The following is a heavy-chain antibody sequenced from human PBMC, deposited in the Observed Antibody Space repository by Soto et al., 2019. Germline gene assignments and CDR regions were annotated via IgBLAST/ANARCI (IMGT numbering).Heavy chain of an antibody. CDR2: FDPEDGET. CDR1: GYTFTSYA. D-gene: IGHD3-9*01. J-gene: IGHJ4*02. CDR3: ATGGSYDILPGDVFDY. V-gene: IGHV1-24*01. Sequence: ASVKVSCKASGYTFTSYAMHWVRQAPGKGLEWMGGFDPEDGETIYAQKFQGRVTMTEDTSTDTAYMELSSLRSEDTAVYYCATGGSYDILPGDVFDYWGQGTLVTVSS.